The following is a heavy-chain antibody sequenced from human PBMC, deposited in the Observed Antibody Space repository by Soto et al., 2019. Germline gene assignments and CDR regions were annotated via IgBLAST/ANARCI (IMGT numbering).Heavy chain of an antibody. CDR1: GSTSRSYG. D-gene: IGHD6-13*01. CDR3: ARPYSSSWRHDAFDI. Sequence: GARKPPLQGSGSTSRSYGMHGARQVPGKGLEWVAVIWYDGSNKYYADSVKGRFTISRDNSKNTLYLQMNSLRAEDTAVYYCARPYSSSWRHDAFDICGQGTMVTVSS. CDR2: IWYDGSNK. J-gene: IGHJ3*02. V-gene: IGHV3-33*01.